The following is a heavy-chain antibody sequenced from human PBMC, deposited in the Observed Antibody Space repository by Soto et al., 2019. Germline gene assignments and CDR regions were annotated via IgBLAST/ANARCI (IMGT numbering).Heavy chain of an antibody. J-gene: IGHJ6*02. CDR2: IYPGDSDT. CDR1: GYSFTSYW. D-gene: IGHD6-13*01. V-gene: IGHV5-51*01. CDR3: ARGSSSFLDYYYYGMDV. Sequence: PGESLRISCKGSGYSFTSYWSGWVRQMPGKGLEWMGIIYPGDSDTRYSPSFQGQVTISADKSISTAYLQWSSLKASDTAMYYCARGSSSFLDYYYYGMDVWGQGTTVTVSS.